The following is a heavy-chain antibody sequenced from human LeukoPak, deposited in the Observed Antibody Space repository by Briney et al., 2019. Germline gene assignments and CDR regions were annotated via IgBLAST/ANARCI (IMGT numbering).Heavy chain of an antibody. D-gene: IGHD3-16*02. J-gene: IGHJ4*02. CDR3: ARVRIMITFGGVIVTTPPDY. V-gene: IGHV7-4-1*02. CDR2: INTNTGNP. CDR1: GYTFTSYA. Sequence: ASVKVSCKASGYTFTSYAMNWVRQAPGQGLEWMGWINTNTGNPTYAQGFTGRFVFSLDTSVSTAYLQISSLKAEDTAVYYCARVRIMITFGGVIVTTPPDYWGQGTLVTVSS.